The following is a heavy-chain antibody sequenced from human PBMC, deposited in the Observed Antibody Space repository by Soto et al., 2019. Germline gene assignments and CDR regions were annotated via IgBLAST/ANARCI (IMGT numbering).Heavy chain of an antibody. CDR1: GGSISSYY. Sequence: PSETLSLTCTVSGGSISSYYWSWIRQPPGKGLEWIGYIYYSGSTNYNPSLKSRVTISVDTSKNQFSLKLSSVTAADTAVYYCARTTYYDFWSGSMGFDPWGQGTLVTVSS. CDR2: IYYSGST. V-gene: IGHV4-59*01. J-gene: IGHJ5*02. D-gene: IGHD3-3*01. CDR3: ARTTYYDFWSGSMGFDP.